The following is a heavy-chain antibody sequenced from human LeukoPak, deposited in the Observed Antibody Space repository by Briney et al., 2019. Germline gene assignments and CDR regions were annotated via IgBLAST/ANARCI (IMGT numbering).Heavy chain of an antibody. V-gene: IGHV4-34*01. D-gene: IGHD3-10*01. CDR3: ARFLWFGGTNVFDY. CDR1: GGSFSGYY. CDR2: INHSGST. J-gene: IGHJ4*02. Sequence: SETLSLTCAVYGGSFSGYYWSWIRQPPGKGLEWIGEINHSGSTNYNPSLKSRVTISVDTSKNQFSLKLSSVTAADTAAYHCARFLWFGGTNVFDYWGQGTLVTVSS.